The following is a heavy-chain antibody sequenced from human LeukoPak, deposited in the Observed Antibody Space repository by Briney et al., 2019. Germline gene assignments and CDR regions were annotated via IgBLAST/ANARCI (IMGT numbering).Heavy chain of an antibody. CDR3: ARPPEDILSYMDV. CDR2: ISSSSSYI. J-gene: IGHJ6*03. CDR1: GFTFSSYS. D-gene: IGHD3-9*01. Sequence: PGGSLRLSCAASGFTFSSYSMNWVRQAPGKGLEWVSSISSSSSYIYYADSVKGRFTISRDNAKNSLYLQMNSLRAGDTAVYYCARPPEDILSYMDVWGKGTTVTVSS. V-gene: IGHV3-21*01.